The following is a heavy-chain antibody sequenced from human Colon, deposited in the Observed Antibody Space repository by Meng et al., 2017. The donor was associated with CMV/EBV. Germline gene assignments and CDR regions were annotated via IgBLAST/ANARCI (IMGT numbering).Heavy chain of an antibody. CDR1: GYTFTDYD. Sequence: ASVKVSCKTSGYTFTDYDLNWVRQAPGQGLEWMGWISPDTGNTSYAQKFQGRVSMTTDTSTNTAYMELRSLRSDDTAVYYCARDQGWYTRPLAVWGQGTTVTVSS. CDR3: ARDQGWYTRPLAV. CDR2: ISPDTGNT. V-gene: IGHV1-18*01. J-gene: IGHJ6*02. D-gene: IGHD1-14*01.